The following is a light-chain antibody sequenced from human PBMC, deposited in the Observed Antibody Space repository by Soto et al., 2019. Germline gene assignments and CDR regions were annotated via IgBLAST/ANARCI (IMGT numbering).Light chain of an antibody. V-gene: IGKV3-15*01. CDR3: QQYNNWPPWT. CDR1: QSVSSN. Sequence: EIVMTQSPATLSVSPGERATLSCRASQSVSSNLAWYQQKPGQAPRLLIYGASTRATGIPARFSGSGSGTEFTLTISSLQFQDFAVYYCQQYNNWPPWTVGQGTKVDIK. CDR2: GAS. J-gene: IGKJ1*01.